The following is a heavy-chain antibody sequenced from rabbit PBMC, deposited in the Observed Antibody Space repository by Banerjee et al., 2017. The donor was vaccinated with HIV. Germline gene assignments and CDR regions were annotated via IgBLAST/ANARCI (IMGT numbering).Heavy chain of an antibody. D-gene: IGHD4-1*01. V-gene: IGHV1S47*01. Sequence: QEQLEESGGGLVKPEGSLTLTCNAMCWVRQAPGKGLELIACIYTDSDGTWYASWVNGRFTITRSTSLNTVTLQMTSLTAADTATYFCARDLAGVIGWNFGLWGQGTLVTVS. CDR3: ARDLAGVIGWNFGL. CDR2: IYTDSDGT. J-gene: IGHJ4*01. CDR1: A.